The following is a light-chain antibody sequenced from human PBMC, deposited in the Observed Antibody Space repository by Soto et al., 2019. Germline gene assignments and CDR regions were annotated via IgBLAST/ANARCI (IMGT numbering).Light chain of an antibody. CDR3: QQSDSLPIT. J-gene: IGKJ5*01. Sequence: DIQMTQSPSSLSASVGDRVTITCRASQDFSNYLNWYQQRPGKAPKLLIYDASNLERGVPSRFSGTRSGTHFTFAITSLQPDDVATYYCQQSDSLPITFSQGTRLEI. CDR2: DAS. V-gene: IGKV1-33*01. CDR1: QDFSNY.